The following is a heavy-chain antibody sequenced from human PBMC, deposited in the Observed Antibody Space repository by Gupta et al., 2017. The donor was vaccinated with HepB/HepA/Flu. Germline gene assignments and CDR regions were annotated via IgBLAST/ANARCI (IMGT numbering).Heavy chain of an antibody. D-gene: IGHD3-22*01. Sequence: QVHLVESGGGVVQPKNSLRLSCAASGFTFSNYGMHWVRQAPGKGLEWVAFIWDDGTNKFYADSVKGRFTISRDNSNNTLYLQMNSLRAEDTAVYYCAREQELLHDSRLGDWGQGVQVTVSS. CDR3: AREQELLHDSRLGD. CDR1: GFTFSNYG. V-gene: IGHV3-33*01. CDR2: IWDDGTNK. J-gene: IGHJ4*02.